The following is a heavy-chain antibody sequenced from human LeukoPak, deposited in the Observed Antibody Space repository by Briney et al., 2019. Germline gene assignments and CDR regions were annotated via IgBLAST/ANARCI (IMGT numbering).Heavy chain of an antibody. CDR2: IKSKTDGGTT. J-gene: IGHJ3*02. Sequence: PGGSLRLSCAASGFTFSNAWMSWVRQAPGKGLEWVGRIKSKTDGGTTDYAARVKGRFTISRDDSKNTLYLQMNSLKTEDTTVYYCTTDGEYCSGGSCYGGAFDIWGQGTMVTVSS. CDR3: TTDGEYCSGGSCYGGAFDI. D-gene: IGHD2-15*01. V-gene: IGHV3-15*01. CDR1: GFTFSNAW.